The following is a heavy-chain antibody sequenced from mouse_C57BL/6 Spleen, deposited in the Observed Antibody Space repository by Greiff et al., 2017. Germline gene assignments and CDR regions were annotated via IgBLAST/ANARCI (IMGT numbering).Heavy chain of an antibody. V-gene: IGHV3-1*01. CDR1: GYSITSGYD. CDR3: ARGGGYFDY. J-gene: IGHJ2*01. CDR2: ISYSGST. D-gene: IGHD1-1*02. Sequence: EVQLQQSGPGMVKPSQSLSLTCTVTGYSITSGYDWHWIRHFPGNKLEWMGFISYSGSTNYNTSLKSRISITHDTSKNHFFLQLNSVTTEDTAAYYCARGGGYFDYWGQGTTLTVSS.